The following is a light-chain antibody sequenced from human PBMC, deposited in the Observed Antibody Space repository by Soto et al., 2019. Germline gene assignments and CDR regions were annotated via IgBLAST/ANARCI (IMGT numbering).Light chain of an antibody. CDR3: QQYDNWPWT. V-gene: IGKV3-15*01. Sequence: EIVMTQSPATLSVSPGESATLSCRASQSITSDLAWYQQKPGQAPRLLIFRASTRATGIPARFSGSGSGTEFTLTISSLQSEDFAGYSCQQYDNWPWTFGQGTRVEIK. CDR1: QSITSD. J-gene: IGKJ1*01. CDR2: RAS.